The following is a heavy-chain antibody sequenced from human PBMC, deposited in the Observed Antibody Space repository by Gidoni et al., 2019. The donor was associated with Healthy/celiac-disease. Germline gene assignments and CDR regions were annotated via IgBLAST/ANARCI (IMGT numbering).Heavy chain of an antibody. Sequence: QLQLQESGPGLVKPSEPLSLTCTVAGVSISSSSYYWGWIRPPPGKGLEWIGSIYYRGSTYYHPSSKGRVTRSVDTSKNHFSRSLSSVTAAHTAVYYCERAYGSGSYYNLNWFDPWGQGTLVTVSS. V-gene: IGHV4-39*02. CDR3: ERAYGSGSYYNLNWFDP. CDR2: IYYRGST. CDR1: GVSISSSSYY. D-gene: IGHD3-10*01. J-gene: IGHJ5*02.